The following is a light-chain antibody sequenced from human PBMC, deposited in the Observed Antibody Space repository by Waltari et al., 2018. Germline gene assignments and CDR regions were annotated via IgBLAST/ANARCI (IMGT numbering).Light chain of an antibody. CDR3: QQLNSFPYT. CDR1: QGISSY. J-gene: IGKJ2*01. Sequence: DIQLTQSPSFLSASVGDRVTITCRASQGISSYLAWDQQQPGEAPKLRISAASTLQSGVPSRFSGSGSGTEFTLTISSLQPEDFATYYCQQLNSFPYTFGQGTKLDIK. V-gene: IGKV1-9*01. CDR2: AAS.